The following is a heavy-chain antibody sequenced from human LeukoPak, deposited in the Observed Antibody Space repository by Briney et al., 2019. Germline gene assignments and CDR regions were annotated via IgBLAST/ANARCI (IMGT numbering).Heavy chain of an antibody. CDR1: GFXFTGYY. V-gene: IGHV1-2*02. D-gene: IGHD4-23*01. J-gene: IGHJ4*02. Sequence: ASVKVSCKASGFXFTGYYIHWVRQAPGQGLEWMGWVNPNSSGTNYAQMFQGRVTMTRDTSINTAYMELSGLRSDDTAVYYCARDSYGGNWSLGYWGQGTLVTVSS. CDR3: ARDSYGGNWSLGY. CDR2: VNPNSSGT.